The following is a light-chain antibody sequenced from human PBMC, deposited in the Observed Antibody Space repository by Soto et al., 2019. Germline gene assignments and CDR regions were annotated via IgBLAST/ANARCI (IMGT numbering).Light chain of an antibody. V-gene: IGLV1-44*01. CDR1: SSNIGSNT. CDR3: AAWADSAVV. J-gene: IGLJ2*01. CDR2: SNN. Sequence: QSVLTQPPSASGTPGQRVTISCSGSSSNIGSNTVNWYQQLPGTAPKLLIYSNNQRPSGVPDRFSGSKSGTSASLAISGLQSEDEADYYCAAWADSAVVFGGGTKLTVL.